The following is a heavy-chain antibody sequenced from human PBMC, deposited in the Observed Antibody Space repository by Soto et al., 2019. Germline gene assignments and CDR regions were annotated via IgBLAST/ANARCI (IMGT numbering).Heavy chain of an antibody. J-gene: IGHJ6*02. CDR2: IYHSGST. V-gene: IGHV4-4*02. Sequence: SETLSLTCAVSGGSISSSNWWSWVRQPPGKGLEWIGEIYHSGSTNYNPSLKSRVTISVDKSKNQFSLKLSSVTAADTAVYYCAATHYYYYYGMDVWGQGTTVTVS. CDR3: AATHYYYYYGMDV. CDR1: GGSISSSNW.